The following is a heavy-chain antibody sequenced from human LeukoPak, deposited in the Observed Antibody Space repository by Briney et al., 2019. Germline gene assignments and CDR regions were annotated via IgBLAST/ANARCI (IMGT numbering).Heavy chain of an antibody. Sequence: SETLSLTCSVSGGSISDYYWGWIRQPPGKGLEWIGSIYHSGSSYCNPSLKSRVTISVDTSKNQFSLKLSSVTAADTAVYYCARSSRGLGKPQFDYWGQGTLVTVSS. J-gene: IGHJ4*02. CDR3: ARSSRGLGKPQFDY. CDR1: GGSISDYY. D-gene: IGHD2-15*01. CDR2: IYHSGSS. V-gene: IGHV4-38-2*02.